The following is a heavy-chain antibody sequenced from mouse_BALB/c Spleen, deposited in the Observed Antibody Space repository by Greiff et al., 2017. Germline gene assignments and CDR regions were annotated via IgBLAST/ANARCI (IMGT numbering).Heavy chain of an antibody. CDR3: AREGPHYYAMDY. D-gene: IGHD6-1*01. CDR1: GYSITSDYA. J-gene: IGHJ4*01. V-gene: IGHV3-2*02. CDR2: ISYSGST. Sequence: QSGPGLVKPSQSLSLTCTVTGYSITSDYAWNWIRQFPGNKLEWMGYISYSGSTSYNPSLKSRISITRYTSKNQFFLQLNSVTTEDTATYYCAREGPHYYAMDYWGQGTSVTVSS.